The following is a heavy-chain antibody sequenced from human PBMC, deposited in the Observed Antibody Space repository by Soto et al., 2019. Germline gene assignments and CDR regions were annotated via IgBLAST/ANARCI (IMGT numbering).Heavy chain of an antibody. CDR2: VHGGGST. J-gene: IGHJ4*02. Sequence: PGGSLRLSCAASGFTVSNNHMTLVRQAAGKGLELVSFVHGGGSTYYADSVKGRFTISRHNSKNTPYLQMNSLRAEDTAVYYCARDKHDILTVSANWGQGTLVTVSS. D-gene: IGHD3-9*01. CDR3: ARDKHDILTVSAN. CDR1: GFTVSNNH. V-gene: IGHV3-53*04.